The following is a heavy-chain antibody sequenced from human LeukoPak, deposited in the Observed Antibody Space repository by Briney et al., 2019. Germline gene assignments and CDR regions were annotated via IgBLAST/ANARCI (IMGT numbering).Heavy chain of an antibody. CDR3: ARDVSFDGYNFFDY. V-gene: IGHV3-30*02. Sequence: PGGSLRLSCAASGFTFSSYGMHWVRQAPGKGLEWMAFIRYDGSNKYYADSVKGRFTISRDNSKNTLYLQMNSLRAEDTAVYYCARDVSFDGYNFFDYWGQGTLVTVSS. D-gene: IGHD5-24*01. J-gene: IGHJ4*02. CDR2: IRYDGSNK. CDR1: GFTFSSYG.